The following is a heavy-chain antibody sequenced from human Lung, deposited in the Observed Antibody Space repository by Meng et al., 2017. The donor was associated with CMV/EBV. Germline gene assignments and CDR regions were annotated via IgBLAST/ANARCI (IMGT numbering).Heavy chain of an antibody. CDR3: ATGSYSSDEAFDI. V-gene: IGHV3-15*01. CDR1: GFTFSNAW. J-gene: IGHJ3*02. Sequence: ESXKISCEASGFTFSNAWMSWVRKAPGKGLEWDGRIKSKTDGGTRDYAAPVKGRFTISRDDPKNTLYLQMNSLKTEDTAVYYCATGSYSSDEAFDIWGQGXMVTVSS. D-gene: IGHD6-25*01. CDR2: IKSKTDGGTR.